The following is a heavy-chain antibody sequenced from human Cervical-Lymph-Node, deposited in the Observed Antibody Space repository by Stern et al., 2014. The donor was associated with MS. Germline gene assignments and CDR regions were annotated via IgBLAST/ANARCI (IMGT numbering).Heavy chain of an antibody. V-gene: IGHV3-30*18. CDR3: TKRESDFWSGGFDP. Sequence: DQLVESGGGVVQPGRSLRLSCAASGLTFSVYGMHWVRQAPGKGLEWVALISYDGSNKSYADSVKGRFTISRDNSKDTLYLQMNSLRSEDTAVYYCTKRESDFWSGGFDPWGQGTLVTVSS. D-gene: IGHD3-3*01. CDR1: GLTFSVYG. J-gene: IGHJ5*02. CDR2: ISYDGSNK.